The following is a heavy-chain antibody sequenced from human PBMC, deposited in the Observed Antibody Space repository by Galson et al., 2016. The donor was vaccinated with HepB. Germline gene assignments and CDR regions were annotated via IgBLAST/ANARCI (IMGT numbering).Heavy chain of an antibody. CDR3: ARHGASLLFIDY. J-gene: IGHJ4*02. CDR2: IYYSGST. D-gene: IGHD3-10*01. Sequence: TLSLTCTVSGGSISSGGYYWRWIRQHPGKGLEWIGYIYYSGSTYYNPSLKSRVTISVDTSKNQFSLRLTSVTAADTAPYYCARHGASLLFIDYWGQGIQVTVSS. V-gene: IGHV4-31*03. CDR1: GGSISSGGYY.